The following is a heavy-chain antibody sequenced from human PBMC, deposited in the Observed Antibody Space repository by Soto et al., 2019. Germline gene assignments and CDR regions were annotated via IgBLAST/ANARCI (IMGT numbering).Heavy chain of an antibody. V-gene: IGHV3-74*01. D-gene: IGHD6-19*01. Sequence: GGCLKLSCAAAGFTFSSSWLHWVRQAPGKGLVWVSRINSDGSSTSYADSVKGRFTISRDNAKNTLYLQMSSLRAEETAVYYCAREEGSGCPGDYWGQGTLVTVSS. CDR1: GFTFSSSW. CDR3: AREEGSGCPGDY. CDR2: INSDGSST. J-gene: IGHJ4*02.